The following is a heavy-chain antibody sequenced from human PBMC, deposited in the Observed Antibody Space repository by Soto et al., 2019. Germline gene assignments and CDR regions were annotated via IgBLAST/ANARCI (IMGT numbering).Heavy chain of an antibody. CDR3: ARGDSTVSSVFDY. Sequence: QVQLQESGPGLVKPSQTLSLTCTVSGGPFSGGGYYWSWVRQAPGKGLEWMGYILHNGDTYYNPSLKSRISISKDTSKRQFALNLSSVTAADTAVYYCARGDSTVSSVFDYWGQGMLVTVSS. D-gene: IGHD4-17*01. CDR1: GGPFSGGGYY. J-gene: IGHJ4*02. CDR2: ILHNGDT. V-gene: IGHV4-31*03.